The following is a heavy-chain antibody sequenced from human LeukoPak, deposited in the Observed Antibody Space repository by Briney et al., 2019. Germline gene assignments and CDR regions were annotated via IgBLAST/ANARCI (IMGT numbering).Heavy chain of an antibody. CDR2: IYYSGST. D-gene: IGHD6-19*01. Sequence: SETLSLTCTVSGGSISSSSPYWGWIRQPPGKGLEWIGSIYYSGSTYNRPSLKSRVNISVDTSQNQFSLKLPSVTAADTAVYYCARPQLGAVPAHHAFDIWGQGTKVTVSS. CDR1: GGSISSSSPY. V-gene: IGHV4-39*01. J-gene: IGHJ3*02. CDR3: ARPQLGAVPAHHAFDI.